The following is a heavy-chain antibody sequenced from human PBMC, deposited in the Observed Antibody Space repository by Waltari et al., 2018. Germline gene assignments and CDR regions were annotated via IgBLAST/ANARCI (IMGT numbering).Heavy chain of an antibody. Sequence: EVQLVESGGGLVQPGGSLRLSCAASGFTLSDYWMLWFRQAPGKGLVWVSRIDSDGSRTSYADSVKGGVTISKDKAKSTLYLQMNSVSAGETAVYHCARGLYSSRWYSRADYYHYGMEVWGQGTTVTVSS. V-gene: IGHV3-74*01. J-gene: IGHJ6*02. CDR2: IDSDGSRT. CDR3: ARGLYSSRWYSRADYYHYGMEV. D-gene: IGHD6-13*01. CDR1: GFTLSDYW.